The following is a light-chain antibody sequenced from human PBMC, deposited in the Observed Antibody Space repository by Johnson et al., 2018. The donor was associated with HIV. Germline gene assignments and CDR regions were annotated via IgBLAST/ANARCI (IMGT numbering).Light chain of an antibody. V-gene: IGLV1-51*01. CDR3: GTWDNSLNVYV. CDR2: DNN. J-gene: IGLJ1*01. CDR1: SSNIGNND. Sequence: QSVLTQPPSVSAAPGQKVTISCSGSSSNIGNNDVSWYQQLPGTAPKLLIYDNNKRPSGIPDRFSGSKSGASATMDITGLQPGDEADYYCGTWDNSLNVYVFGTGTKVTVL.